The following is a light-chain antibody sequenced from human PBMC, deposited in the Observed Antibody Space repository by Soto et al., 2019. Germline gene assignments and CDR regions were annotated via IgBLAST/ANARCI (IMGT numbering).Light chain of an antibody. J-gene: IGKJ2*02. Sequence: EIVMTQSPATLSVSPGERVTLSCRASQSISNNLAWYQQKPGQAPRLLLHDASTRATGVPARFSGSGSGTEFTLTISSLQSEDFATYYCQQYNNWPPCTFGQGTKVEIK. CDR3: QQYNNWPPCT. V-gene: IGKV3-15*01. CDR2: DAS. CDR1: QSISNN.